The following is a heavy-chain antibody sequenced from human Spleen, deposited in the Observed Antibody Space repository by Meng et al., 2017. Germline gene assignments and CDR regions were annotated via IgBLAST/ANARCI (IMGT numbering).Heavy chain of an antibody. J-gene: IGHJ4*02. CDR3: ASTYSGSYFIL. Sequence: ASVKVSCKASGYTFTNFGLSWVRQAPGQGLEWMGRINPNGGGTDSALKFQGRVTMTRDTSISTAYMELSSLRSDDTAVYYCASTYSGSYFILWGQGTLVTVSS. CDR1: GYTFTNFG. D-gene: IGHD1-26*01. V-gene: IGHV1-2*06. CDR2: INPNGGGT.